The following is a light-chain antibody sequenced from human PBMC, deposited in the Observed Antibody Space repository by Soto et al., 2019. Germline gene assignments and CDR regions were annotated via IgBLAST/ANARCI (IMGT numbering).Light chain of an antibody. CDR2: DAS. J-gene: IGKJ1*01. CDR1: QSVLYSSNNKNY. Sequence: DIVMTQSTDSLAVSLGERATINCKSSQSVLYSSNNKNYLAWYQQKPGQALTLLIYDASRRATGIPDRFSGTGSGTDFTLTISSLQAEDVAVYYCQQYYSIPKTFGQGTKVDIK. CDR3: QQYYSIPKT. V-gene: IGKV4-1*01.